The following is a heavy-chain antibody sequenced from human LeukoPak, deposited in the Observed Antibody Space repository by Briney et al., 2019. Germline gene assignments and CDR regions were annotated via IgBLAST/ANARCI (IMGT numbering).Heavy chain of an antibody. Sequence: GGSLRLSCAASGFTFSSHWMSWVRQAPGKGLEWVANIKQDGSEKYYVDSVKGRFTISRDDSRNTLYLQMNSLRGDDTAVYYCAKDVGKWESLHFFDYWGQGTLVTVSS. V-gene: IGHV3-7*03. D-gene: IGHD1-26*01. J-gene: IGHJ4*02. CDR3: AKDVGKWESLHFFDY. CDR1: GFTFSSHW. CDR2: IKQDGSEK.